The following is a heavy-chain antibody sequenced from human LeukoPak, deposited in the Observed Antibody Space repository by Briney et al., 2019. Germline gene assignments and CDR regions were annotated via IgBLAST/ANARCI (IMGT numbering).Heavy chain of an antibody. Sequence: PSETLSLTCTVSGGSISSSSYYWGWIRQPPGKGLEWIGSIYYSGSTYYNPSLKSRVTISVDTSKNQFSLKLSSVTAADTAVYYCARRDPGIAVAGFDYWGQGTLVTVSP. D-gene: IGHD6-19*01. CDR1: GGSISSSSYY. CDR3: ARRDPGIAVAGFDY. V-gene: IGHV4-39*01. CDR2: IYYSGST. J-gene: IGHJ4*02.